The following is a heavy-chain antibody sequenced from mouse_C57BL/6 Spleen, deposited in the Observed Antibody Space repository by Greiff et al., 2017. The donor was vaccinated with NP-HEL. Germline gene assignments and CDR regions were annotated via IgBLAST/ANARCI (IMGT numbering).Heavy chain of an antibody. CDR3: ARSYDDYDAWFAY. V-gene: IGHV1-69*01. Sequence: QVQLQQPGAELVMPGASVKLSCKASGYTFTSYWMHWVKQRPGQGLEWIGEIDPSGSYTNYNQKFKGKSTLTVDKSSSTAYMQMSSLTSEDSAVYYCARSYDDYDAWFAYWGQGTLVTVSA. CDR1: GYTFTSYW. D-gene: IGHD2-4*01. CDR2: IDPSGSYT. J-gene: IGHJ3*01.